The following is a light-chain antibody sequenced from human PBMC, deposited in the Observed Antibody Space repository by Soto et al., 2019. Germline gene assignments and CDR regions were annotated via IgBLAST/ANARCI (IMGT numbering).Light chain of an antibody. CDR3: QQYYSTPLT. CDR1: QSVLYSSNNKNY. CDR2: WAS. J-gene: IGKJ4*02. Sequence: DIVMTQSPGSLAVSLGERATINCKCSQSVLYSSNNKNYLAWYQQKPGQPPKLLIYWASTRESGVPDRFSGSGSGTDFTLTISSLQAEDVAVYYCQQYYSTPLTFGGGTKVDIK. V-gene: IGKV4-1*01.